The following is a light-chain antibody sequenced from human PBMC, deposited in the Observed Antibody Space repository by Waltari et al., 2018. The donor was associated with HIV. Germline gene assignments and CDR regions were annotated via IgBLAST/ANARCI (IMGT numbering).Light chain of an antibody. CDR1: SSNTGNND. V-gene: IGLV1-51*02. CDR2: ENN. J-gene: IGLJ1*01. Sequence: QSVLPQPPSVSAAPGQKVTISCSGSSSNTGNNDVSWYQQLPGTAPKLLIYENNKRPSGIPDRFSGSKSGTSATLGITGLQTGDEADYYCGTWDSSLSAYVFGTGTKVTVV. CDR3: GTWDSSLSAYV.